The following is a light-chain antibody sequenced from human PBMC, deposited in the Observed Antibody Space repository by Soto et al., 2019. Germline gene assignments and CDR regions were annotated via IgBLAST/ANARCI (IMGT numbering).Light chain of an antibody. J-gene: IGKJ3*01. CDR3: QQYNSYPFT. V-gene: IGKV3-11*01. CDR2: DAS. Sequence: EIVLTQSPATLSLSPGERATLSCRASQSVSSYLAWYQQKPGQAPRLLIYDASNSATGIPARFSGSGSGTDFTLTITSLEPEDFATYYCQQYNSYPFTFGPGTKVDIK. CDR1: QSVSSY.